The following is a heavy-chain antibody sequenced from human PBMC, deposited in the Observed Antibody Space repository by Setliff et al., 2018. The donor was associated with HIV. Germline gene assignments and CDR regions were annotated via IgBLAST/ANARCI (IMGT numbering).Heavy chain of an antibody. Sequence: PSETLSLTCAVSGGSISSHYWSWIRQPPGKGLEWIGYIYYSGNSNYNPSLKSRVTMSVDTSKTQFSLKLRSVTATDTAVYYCARGLSIFGVATPGFYSFMDVWGKGTTVTVSS. J-gene: IGHJ6*03. CDR1: GGSISSHY. V-gene: IGHV4-59*08. D-gene: IGHD3-3*01. CDR3: ARGLSIFGVATPGFYSFMDV. CDR2: IYYSGNS.